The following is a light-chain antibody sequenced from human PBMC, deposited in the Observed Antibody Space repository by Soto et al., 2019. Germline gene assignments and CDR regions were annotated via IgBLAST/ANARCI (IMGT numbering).Light chain of an antibody. CDR2: DAS. V-gene: IGKV3-11*01. J-gene: IGKJ5*01. CDR3: QQRSNWPPEIT. Sequence: EIVLTQSPATLSLSPWEGATLSCRASQNVSSYLAWYQQKPGQAPRLLLHDASNRATGIPARFSGSGSGTDFTLTISSLEPEDFAVYYCQQRSNWPPEITFGQGTRLEIK. CDR1: QNVSSY.